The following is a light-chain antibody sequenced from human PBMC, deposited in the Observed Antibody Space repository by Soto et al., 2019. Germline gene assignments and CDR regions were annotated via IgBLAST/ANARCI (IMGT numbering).Light chain of an antibody. CDR2: EAT. V-gene: IGLV2-14*02. J-gene: IGLJ2*01. CDR3: SSYTSSSTPVV. Sequence: QSALTQPASVSGSPGQSITISCTGTSSDVGTYDLVSWYQHHPGAAPKLIIYEATRRPSGISNRFAGSKSGNTASLTISGLQAEDEADYYCSSYTSSSTPVVVGVGTKLTVL. CDR1: SSDVGTYDL.